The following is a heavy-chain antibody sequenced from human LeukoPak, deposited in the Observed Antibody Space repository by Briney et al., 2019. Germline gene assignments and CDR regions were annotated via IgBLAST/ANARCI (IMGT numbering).Heavy chain of an antibody. D-gene: IGHD3-16*01. J-gene: IGHJ4*02. CDR1: GGSISGYY. CDR3: ARAVITFGAPVAKGFDC. Sequence: SETLSLTCTVSGGSISGYYWSWIRQPPGKGLEWIGYIYDSGSTNYNPSLKSRVTISVDTSKTQFSLNLSSVTAADTALYYCARAVITFGAPVAKGFDCWGRGTLVTVSS. V-gene: IGHV4-59*01. CDR2: IYDSGST.